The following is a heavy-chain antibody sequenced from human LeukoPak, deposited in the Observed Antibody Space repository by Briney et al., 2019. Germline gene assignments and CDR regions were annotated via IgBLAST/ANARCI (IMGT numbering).Heavy chain of an antibody. CDR2: IYTSGTT. D-gene: IGHD6-13*01. CDR1: GGSISSYY. CDR3: ARGYSSSSPFDY. V-gene: IGHV4-4*09. Sequence: SETLSLTCTVSGGSISSYYWSWIRQPPGKGLEWIGYIYTSGTTNYDPSLKSRLTISVDTSKSQFSLKLNSVTAADTAVYYCARGYSSSSPFDYWGQGTLVTVSS. J-gene: IGHJ4*02.